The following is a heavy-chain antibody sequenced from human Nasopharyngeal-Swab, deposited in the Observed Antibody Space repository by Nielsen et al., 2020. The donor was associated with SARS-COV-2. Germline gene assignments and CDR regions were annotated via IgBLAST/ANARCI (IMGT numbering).Heavy chain of an antibody. V-gene: IGHV4-4*07. CDR2: IYTSGST. J-gene: IGHJ4*02. CDR3: ARVTRDGYNYDRFDY. CDR1: GGSISSYY. Sequence: GSLRPSCTVSGGSISSYYWSWIRQPAGKGLEWIGRIYTSGSTNYNPSLKSRVTMSVDTSKNQFSLKLSSVTAADTAVYYCARVTRDGYNYDRFDYWGQGTLVTVSS. D-gene: IGHD5-24*01.